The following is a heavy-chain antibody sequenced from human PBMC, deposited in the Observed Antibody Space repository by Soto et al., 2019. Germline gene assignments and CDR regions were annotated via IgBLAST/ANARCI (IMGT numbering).Heavy chain of an antibody. V-gene: IGHV3-30*18. D-gene: IGHD1-26*01. CDR2: ISFDGSTK. Sequence: QGQLVESGGGVVQPGRSLRLSCAASGFRDGFPFSDYDMHWVRQAPGKGLEWVALISFDGSTKNYVDSVEGRFTISRDNSRDTLFLQMDSLRPEDTAVYYCAKNSFSGSKRILDSWGQGTLVTVSS. CDR3: AKNSFSGSKRILDS. CDR1: GFRDGFPFSDYD. J-gene: IGHJ4*02.